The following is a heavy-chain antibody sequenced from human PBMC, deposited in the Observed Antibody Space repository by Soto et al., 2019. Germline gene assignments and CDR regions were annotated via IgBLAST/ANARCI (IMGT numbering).Heavy chain of an antibody. CDR3: ARDGTTVTYYYFMDV. CDR2: IWYDGNNK. Sequence: QVQMVESGGGVAQPGRSLRLSCAASGFTFSSYGMHWVRQAPGRGLEWVAAIWYDGNNKYYANSVKGRFTISRDNYKTTLYLQMNSLSAEDTAVYYCARDGTTVTYYYFMDVWGKGTTVTVSS. D-gene: IGHD4-17*01. V-gene: IGHV3-33*01. CDR1: GFTFSSYG. J-gene: IGHJ6*03.